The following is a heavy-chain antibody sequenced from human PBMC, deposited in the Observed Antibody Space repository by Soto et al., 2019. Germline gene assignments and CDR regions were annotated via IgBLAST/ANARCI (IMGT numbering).Heavy chain of an antibody. D-gene: IGHD2-8*01. CDR2: ISGYNGDT. CDR3: AKNGQPPYYYYGLDV. Sequence: GASVKVSCKASVYTFTRYGISWVRQAPGQGLEWMGWISGYNGDTNYAQKFQDRVSMTIDTSTGTAYMELRSLTSDDTAIYYCAKNGQPPYYYYGLDVWGQGTKVTVSS. CDR1: VYTFTRYG. V-gene: IGHV1-18*01. J-gene: IGHJ6*02.